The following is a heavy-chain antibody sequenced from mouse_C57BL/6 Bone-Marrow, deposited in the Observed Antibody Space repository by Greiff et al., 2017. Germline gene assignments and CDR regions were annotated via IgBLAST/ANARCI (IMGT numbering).Heavy chain of an antibody. D-gene: IGHD2-2*01. CDR2: IYPRSGNT. J-gene: IGHJ3*01. CDR1: GYTFTSYG. V-gene: IGHV1-81*01. Sequence: QVQLKQSGAELARPGASVKLSCKASGYTFTSYGISWVKQRTGQGLEWIGEIYPRSGNTYYNEKFKGKATLTADKSSSTAYMELRSLTSEDSAVYFCARPVSTMVTTWFAYWGQGTLVTVSA. CDR3: ARPVSTMVTTWFAY.